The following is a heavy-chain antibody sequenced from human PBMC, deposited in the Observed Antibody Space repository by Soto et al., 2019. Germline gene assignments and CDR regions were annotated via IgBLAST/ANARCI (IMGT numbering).Heavy chain of an antibody. Sequence: EVQLVESGGGLIQPGGSLRLSCAASGFAVSSKYMTWVRQAPGKGLEWVSVIYGGGTTYYADSVKGRFTISRDTSKNTLYLQMNRLSAEGTAVYYCVQTTGWPGFDFWGQGTLVTVSS. CDR3: VQTTGWPGFDF. CDR1: GFAVSSKY. V-gene: IGHV3-53*01. D-gene: IGHD6-19*01. J-gene: IGHJ4*02. CDR2: IYGGGTT.